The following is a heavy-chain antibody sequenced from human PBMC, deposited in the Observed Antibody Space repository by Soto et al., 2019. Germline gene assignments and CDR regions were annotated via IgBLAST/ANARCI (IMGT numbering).Heavy chain of an antibody. CDR1: GFTFSSYA. V-gene: IGHV3-30-3*01. J-gene: IGHJ4*02. CDR3: ARDKQWPVYYFNY. CDR2: ISYDGSNK. D-gene: IGHD6-19*01. Sequence: QVQLVESGGGVVQPGRSLRLSCAASGFTFSSYAMHWVRQAPGKGLEWVAVISYDGSNKYYADSVKGRFTISRDNSKNTLYLQMNSLRAEDTAVYYCARDKQWPVYYFNYWGQGTLVTVSS.